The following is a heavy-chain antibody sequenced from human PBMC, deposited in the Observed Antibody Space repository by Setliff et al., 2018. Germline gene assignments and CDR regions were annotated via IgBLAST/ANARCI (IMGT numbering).Heavy chain of an antibody. CDR2: VSYGGST. V-gene: IGHV4-59*08. CDR3: ARTGTTYYYSCMDV. CDR1: GAAISPYY. Sequence: SETLSLTCAVSGAAISPYYWSWLRQPPGKGLEWIGYVSYGGSTKYNPSLESRVTISLDAPKNQFSLKLTSVTAADTAVYYCARTGTTYYYSCMDVWGKGTTVTVSS. D-gene: IGHD3-22*01. J-gene: IGHJ6*03.